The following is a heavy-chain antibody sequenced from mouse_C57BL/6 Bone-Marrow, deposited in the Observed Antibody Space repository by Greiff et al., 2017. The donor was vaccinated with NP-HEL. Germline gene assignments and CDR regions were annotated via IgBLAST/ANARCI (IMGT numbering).Heavy chain of an antibody. Sequence: QVQLQQSGAELVRPGTSVKMSCKASGYTFTNYWIGWAKQRPGHGLEWIGDIYPGGGYTNYNEKFKGKATLTADKSSSTAYMQFSSLTSEDSAIYYSARGYGHDGGDWFAYWGQGTLVTVSA. CDR1: GYTFTNYW. V-gene: IGHV1-63*01. J-gene: IGHJ3*01. D-gene: IGHD2-2*01. CDR3: ARGYGHDGGDWFAY. CDR2: IYPGGGYT.